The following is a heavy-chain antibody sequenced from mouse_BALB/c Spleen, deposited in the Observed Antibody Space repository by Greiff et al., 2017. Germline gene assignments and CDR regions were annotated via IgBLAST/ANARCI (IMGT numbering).Heavy chain of an antibody. V-gene: IGHV5-17*02. J-gene: IGHJ2*01. CDR1: GFTFSSFG. D-gene: IGHD1-2*01. CDR2: ISSGSSTI. Sequence: EVKLVESGGGLVQPGGSRKLSCAASGFTFSSFGMHWVRQAPEKGLEWVAYISSGSSTIYYADTVKGRFTISRDNLKNTLFLQMTSLRSEDTAMYYCARSSIPITTATDYWGQGTTLTVSS. CDR3: ARSSIPITTATDY.